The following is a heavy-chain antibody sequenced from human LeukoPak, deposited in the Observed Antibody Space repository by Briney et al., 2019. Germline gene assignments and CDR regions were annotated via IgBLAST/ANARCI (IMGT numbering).Heavy chain of an antibody. J-gene: IGHJ4*02. CDR3: ARDLISGHYTFDY. D-gene: IGHD4-11*01. CDR1: GFTFSSFS. V-gene: IGHV3-48*02. Sequence: GGTLRLSSAASGFTFSSFSMNWVRQGPGHGLEGVSYISSSSSTRNYADSVKGRFTISRDNAKNSLYLQMNSLRDEDTAVYYCARDLISGHYTFDYWGQGTLVTVSS. CDR2: ISSSSSTR.